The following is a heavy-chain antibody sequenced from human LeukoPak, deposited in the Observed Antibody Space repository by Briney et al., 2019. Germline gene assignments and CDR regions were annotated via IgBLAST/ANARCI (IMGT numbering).Heavy chain of an antibody. CDR2: INGEGSET. D-gene: IGHD3-16*01. J-gene: IGHJ4*02. CDR1: GFTFSSFW. V-gene: IGHV3-74*03. Sequence: GGSLRLSCAASGFTFSSFWIYWVRHAPGKGLVWVSRINGEGSETMYADSVKGRFTVSRDNAKNTLYLQMNSLRAEDTAVYYCARVRMGDDFNPFDYWGQGTLVTVSS. CDR3: ARVRMGDDFNPFDY.